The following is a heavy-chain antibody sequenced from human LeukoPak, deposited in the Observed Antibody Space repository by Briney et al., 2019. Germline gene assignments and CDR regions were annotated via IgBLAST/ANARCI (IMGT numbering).Heavy chain of an antibody. CDR3: AGAFLEWNDAFDI. D-gene: IGHD3-3*02. Sequence: TSETLSLTCAVSGGSISSGGYSWSWIRQPPGKGLEWIGYIYHSGSTYYNPSLKSRVTISVDRSKNQFSLKLSSVTAADTAVYYCAGAFLEWNDAFDIWGQGTMVTVSS. CDR2: IYHSGST. J-gene: IGHJ3*02. CDR1: GGSISSGGYS. V-gene: IGHV4-30-2*01.